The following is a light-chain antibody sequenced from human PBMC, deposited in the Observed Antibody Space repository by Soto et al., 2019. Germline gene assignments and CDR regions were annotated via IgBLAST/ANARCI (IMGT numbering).Light chain of an antibody. CDR1: QSIGRY. CDR2: DAS. Sequence: DIVLTQSPDTLSLSPGERATLSCRASQSIGRYLVWFQQKPGQAPRLLIYDASTRATGIPARFSGSGSGADFTLTISSLEPEDFAFYYCQQRSYWPLTFGGGTKVDIK. J-gene: IGKJ4*01. CDR3: QQRSYWPLT. V-gene: IGKV3-11*01.